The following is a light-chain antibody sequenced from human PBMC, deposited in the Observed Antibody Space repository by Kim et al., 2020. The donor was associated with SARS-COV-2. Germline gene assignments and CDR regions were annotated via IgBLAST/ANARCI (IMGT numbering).Light chain of an antibody. Sequence: GQPVTISCTGTSSAVGGYNYVSWYQQHPGKAPKLMIYEVSKRPSGVPDRFSGSKSGNTASLTVSGLQAGDEADYYCSSYAGSNNLVFGGGTQLTVL. CDR3: SSYAGSNNLV. CDR1: SSAVGGYNY. CDR2: EVS. J-gene: IGLJ2*01. V-gene: IGLV2-8*01.